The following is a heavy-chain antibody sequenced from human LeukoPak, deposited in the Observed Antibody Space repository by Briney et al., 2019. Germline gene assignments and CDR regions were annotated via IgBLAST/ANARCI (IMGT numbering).Heavy chain of an antibody. CDR1: GGSITSGSYY. D-gene: IGHD6-6*01. Sequence: PSETLSLTSTVSGGSITSGSYYWSWIRQPPGKGLECIGYMYYSGNTYYNPSLRSRVIISVDRSKNQFSLRLNSVTAADTAVYYCARGDYSSSPSYYMDVWGKGTTVTVSS. V-gene: IGHV4-30-2*01. J-gene: IGHJ6*03. CDR2: MYYSGNT. CDR3: ARGDYSSSPSYYMDV.